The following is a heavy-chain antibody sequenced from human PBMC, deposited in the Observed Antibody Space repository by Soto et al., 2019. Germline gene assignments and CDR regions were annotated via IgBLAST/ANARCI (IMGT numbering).Heavy chain of an antibody. D-gene: IGHD1-1*01. CDR2: VNPYGASS. J-gene: IGHJ4*02. CDR3: ASVTTIWSN. Sequence: QVQVVQSGAEVKEPGASVKVSCKASGYSSSNHYTHWVRQAPGQVLEWMGIVNPYGASSNYDQSFQGRVTLTRDTSTNTDDMDLSRRPSDDTAVYYCASVTTIWSNWGQGTQVTVSS. CDR1: GYSSSNHY. V-gene: IGHV1-46*01.